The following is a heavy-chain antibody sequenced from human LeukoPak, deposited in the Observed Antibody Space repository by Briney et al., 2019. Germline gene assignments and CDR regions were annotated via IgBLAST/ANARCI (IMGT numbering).Heavy chain of an antibody. Sequence: SETLSLTCAVYGGSFSGYYWSWIRQLPGKWLEWIGEINHSGSTNYNPSLKSRVTISVDTSKNQFSLKLSSVTAADTAVYYCARVLAVAGPKGYYYYYGMDVWGQGTTVTVSS. V-gene: IGHV4-34*01. J-gene: IGHJ6*02. CDR2: INHSGST. CDR1: GGSFSGYY. D-gene: IGHD6-19*01. CDR3: ARVLAVAGPKGYYYYYGMDV.